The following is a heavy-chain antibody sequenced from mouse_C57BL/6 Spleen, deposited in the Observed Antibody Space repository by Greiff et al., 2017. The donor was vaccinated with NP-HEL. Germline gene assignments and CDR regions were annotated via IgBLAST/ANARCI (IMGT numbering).Heavy chain of an antibody. Sequence: VKLQESGPELVKPGASVKISCKASGYAFSSSWMNWVKQRPGKGLEWIGRIYPGDGDTNYNGKFKGKATLTADKSSSTAYMQLSSLTSEDSAVYFCARSEAAQALFAYWGQGTLVTVSA. J-gene: IGHJ3*01. CDR1: GYAFSSSW. V-gene: IGHV1-82*01. D-gene: IGHD3-2*02. CDR3: ARSEAAQALFAY. CDR2: IYPGDGDT.